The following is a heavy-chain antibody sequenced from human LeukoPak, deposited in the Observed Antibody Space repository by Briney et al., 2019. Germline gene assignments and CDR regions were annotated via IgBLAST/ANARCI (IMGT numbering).Heavy chain of an antibody. CDR3: ARVVAAAGTPFDY. Sequence: PGGSLRLSCAASGFTFSSYWMHWVRQAPGKGLVWVSRINSDGSSTSYADSVKGRFTISRDNAKNTLYLQMNSLRAEDTAVYYCARVVAAAGTPFDYWGQGTLVTVSS. D-gene: IGHD6-13*01. CDR2: INSDGSST. J-gene: IGHJ4*02. CDR1: GFTFSSYW. V-gene: IGHV3-74*01.